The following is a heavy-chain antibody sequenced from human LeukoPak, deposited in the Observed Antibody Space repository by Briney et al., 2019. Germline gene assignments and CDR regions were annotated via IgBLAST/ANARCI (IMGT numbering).Heavy chain of an antibody. Sequence: PGGSLRLSCAASGFTFSSYAMSWVRQAPGKGLEWVSAISSSGGSTYYADSVKGRFTISRDNSKNTLYLQMNSLRAEDTAVYYCAKDHGYCSSTSCYADFDYWGQGTLVTVSS. V-gene: IGHV3-23*01. CDR2: ISSSGGST. CDR1: GFTFSSYA. D-gene: IGHD2-2*03. CDR3: AKDHGYCSSTSCYADFDY. J-gene: IGHJ4*02.